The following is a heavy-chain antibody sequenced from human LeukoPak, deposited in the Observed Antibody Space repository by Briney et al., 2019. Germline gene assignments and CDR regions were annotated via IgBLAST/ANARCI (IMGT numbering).Heavy chain of an antibody. CDR3: ARGHRSGGSCYLNY. Sequence: PSETLSLTCTVSGGSISNYYWSWIRQPPGKGLEWIGYIYSSGSTNYNPSLKSRGSISVDTSKNQFSLKLNSVTAADTAVYYCARGHRSGGSCYLNYWGQGTLVTVSS. J-gene: IGHJ4*02. D-gene: IGHD2-15*01. V-gene: IGHV4-59*01. CDR2: IYSSGST. CDR1: GGSISNYY.